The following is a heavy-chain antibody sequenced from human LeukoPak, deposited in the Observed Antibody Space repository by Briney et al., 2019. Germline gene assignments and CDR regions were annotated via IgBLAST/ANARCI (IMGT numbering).Heavy chain of an antibody. D-gene: IGHD3-10*01. CDR3: VRNYYGSGSYYGY. CDR1: GGSISSSNW. J-gene: IGHJ4*02. CDR2: IYHSGST. Sequence: PSETLSLTCAVSGGSISSSNWWSWVRQPPGKGLEWIGEIYHSGSTNYNPSLKSRVTISVDKSKNQFSLKLSSVTAADTAVYYCVRNYYGSGSYYGYWGQGTLVTVSS. V-gene: IGHV4-4*02.